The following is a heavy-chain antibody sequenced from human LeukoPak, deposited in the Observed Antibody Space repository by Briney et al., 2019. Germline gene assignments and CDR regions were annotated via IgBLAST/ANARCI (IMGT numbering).Heavy chain of an antibody. J-gene: IGHJ4*02. D-gene: IGHD1-26*01. CDR1: GGSISSYY. V-gene: IGHV4-59*01. CDR2: IYYGGST. Sequence: SETLSLTCTVSGGSISSYYWSWIRQPPGKGLEWIGYIYYGGSTNYNPSLKSRVTISVDTSKNQFSLKLSSVTAADTAVYYCAGSYAKVGATLSDYWGQGTLVTVSS. CDR3: AGSYAKVGATLSDY.